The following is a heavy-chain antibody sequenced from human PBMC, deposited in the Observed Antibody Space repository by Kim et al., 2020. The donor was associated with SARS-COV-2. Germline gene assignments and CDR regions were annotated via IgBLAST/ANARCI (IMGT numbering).Heavy chain of an antibody. Sequence: SVNGRFTISRDTSTNTMSLQMNSLRVEDTAVYYCARAAGWGGDLWTYGMDVWGQGTTVTVS. V-gene: IGHV3-53*01. D-gene: IGHD2-21*01. J-gene: IGHJ6*02. CDR3: ARAAGWGGDLWTYGMDV.